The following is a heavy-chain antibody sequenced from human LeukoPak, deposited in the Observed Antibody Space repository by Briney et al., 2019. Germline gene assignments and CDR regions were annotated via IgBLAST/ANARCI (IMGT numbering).Heavy chain of an antibody. CDR2: NHPSGSI. Sequence: SETLSLTCTVSGGYITSYYWSWIRQSPGKGLEWIGNNHPSGSINYNPSLGSRVTISVDTSKNQFSLKLSSVTAADTAVHYCATSGDGYNPLWYWGQGTLVTVSP. CDR3: ATSGDGYNPLWY. CDR1: GGYITSYY. D-gene: IGHD5-24*01. V-gene: IGHV4-4*09. J-gene: IGHJ4*02.